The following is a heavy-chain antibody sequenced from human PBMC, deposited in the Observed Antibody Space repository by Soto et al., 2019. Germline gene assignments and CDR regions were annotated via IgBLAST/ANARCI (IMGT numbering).Heavy chain of an antibody. CDR2: IYYSGNT. Sequence: PSETLSLTCGVSGGSISSINWWTWVRQTPGKGLEWIGEIYYSGNTNYNPSLTSRVTMSIDKSKNQFFLNLTSVTAADTAVYYCARSSGVSATNWFDAWGQGTWVTVS. CDR3: ARSSGVSATNWFDA. CDR1: GGSISSINW. V-gene: IGHV4-4*02. J-gene: IGHJ5*02. D-gene: IGHD3-10*01.